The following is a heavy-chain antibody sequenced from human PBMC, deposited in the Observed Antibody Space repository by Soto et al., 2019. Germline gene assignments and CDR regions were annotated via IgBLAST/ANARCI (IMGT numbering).Heavy chain of an antibody. CDR1: GYTFTSYY. J-gene: IGHJ6*02. V-gene: IGHV1-46*01. CDR3: AREGGIXVVPAAIASYYYYGMDV. Sequence: SVKVSGKASGYTFTSYYMHWVRQAPGQGLEWMGIINPSGGSTSYAQKFQGRVTMTRDTSTSTVYMELSSLRSEDTAVYYCAREGGIXVVPAAIASYYYYGMDVWGQGTTVTVSS. D-gene: IGHD2-2*02. CDR2: INPSGGST.